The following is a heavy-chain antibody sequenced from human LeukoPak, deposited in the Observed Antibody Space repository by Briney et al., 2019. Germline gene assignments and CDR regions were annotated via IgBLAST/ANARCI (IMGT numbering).Heavy chain of an antibody. CDR2: IKEDGSEK. Sequence: GGSLRLSCVASGFSFSSYWMSWVRQAPGKGLEWVANIKEDGSEKYYVDSVRGRFTLSRDNAENSLYLQMNSLRAEDTAVYYCARVGPYSGYGVDYWGQGTLVTVSS. D-gene: IGHD5-12*01. J-gene: IGHJ4*02. CDR3: ARVGPYSGYGVDY. V-gene: IGHV3-7*01. CDR1: GFSFSSYW.